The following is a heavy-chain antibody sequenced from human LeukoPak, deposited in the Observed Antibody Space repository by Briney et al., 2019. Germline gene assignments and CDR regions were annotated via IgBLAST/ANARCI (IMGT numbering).Heavy chain of an antibody. CDR2: ISAYNGNT. CDR3: ARDPGSTGSRYSRYYGMDV. V-gene: IGHV1-18*01. Sequence: GASVKVSCKASGYTFTSYGISWVRQAPGQGLGWMGWISAYNGNTNYAQKLQGRVTMTTDTSTSTAYMELRSLRSDDTAVYYCARDPGSTGSRYSRYYGMDVWGQGTTVTVSS. CDR1: GYTFTSYG. J-gene: IGHJ6*02. D-gene: IGHD4-17*01.